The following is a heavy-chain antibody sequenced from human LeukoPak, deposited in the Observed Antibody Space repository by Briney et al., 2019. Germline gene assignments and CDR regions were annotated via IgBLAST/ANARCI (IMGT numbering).Heavy chain of an antibody. CDR3: ARVLVFDP. J-gene: IGHJ5*02. V-gene: IGHV3-30-3*01. CDR1: GFTISSYA. D-gene: IGHD3-9*01. CDR2: ISYDGSNK. Sequence: GESLRLSCAASGFTISSYAMHWVRQAPAKGLEWVAVISYDGSNKYYADSVKGRFTISRDNSKNTLYLQMNSLRAEDTAVYYCARVLVFDPWGQGTLVTVSS.